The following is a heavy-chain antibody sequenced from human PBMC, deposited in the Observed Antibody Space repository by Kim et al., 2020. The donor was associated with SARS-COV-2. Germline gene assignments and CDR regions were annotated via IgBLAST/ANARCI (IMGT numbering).Heavy chain of an antibody. V-gene: IGHV1-2*02. Sequence: ASVKVSCKASGYTFTGYYMHWVRQAPGQGLEWMGWINPNSGGTNYAQKFQGRVTMTRDTSISTAYMELSRLRSDDTAVYYCARVGSVLRFLEWLSYGMDVWGQGTTVTVSS. D-gene: IGHD3-3*01. CDR1: GYTFTGYY. CDR2: INPNSGGT. J-gene: IGHJ6*02. CDR3: ARVGSVLRFLEWLSYGMDV.